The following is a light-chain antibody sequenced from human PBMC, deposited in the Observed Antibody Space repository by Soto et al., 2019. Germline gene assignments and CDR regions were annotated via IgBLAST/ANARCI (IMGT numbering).Light chain of an antibody. CDR2: EVN. V-gene: IGLV2-14*01. Sequence: QAASVSGSPGQSITISCTGASSDFGDHKSVSWYQHHPGKAPKLIIYEVNYRPSGVSSRFSGSRSGNTASLTISGLQAEDEGHYYCSSSTDTSILFGGGTKLTVL. CDR3: SSSTDTSIL. J-gene: IGLJ2*01. CDR1: SSDFGDHKS.